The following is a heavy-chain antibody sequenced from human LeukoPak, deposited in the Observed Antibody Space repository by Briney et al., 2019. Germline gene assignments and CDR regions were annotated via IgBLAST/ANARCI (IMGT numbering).Heavy chain of an antibody. J-gene: IGHJ4*02. D-gene: IGHD3-10*01. CDR3: AKGYDYRSGAGSFDY. V-gene: IGHV3-30*18. CDR1: GFTFSSYG. CDR2: ISYDGSNK. Sequence: GRSLRLSCAASGFTFSSYGMHWVRQAPGKGLEWVAVISYDGSNKYYADSVKGRFTISRDNSKNTLYLQMNGLRADDTAVYYCAKGYDYRSGAGSFDYWGQGTLVTVSS.